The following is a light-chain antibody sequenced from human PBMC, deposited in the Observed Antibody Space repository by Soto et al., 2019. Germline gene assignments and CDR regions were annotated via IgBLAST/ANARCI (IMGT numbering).Light chain of an antibody. CDR2: DVN. Sequence: QSALTQPRSVSGSPRQSVTISCTGTSSDVGTYNHVSWYQQHPGKAPKVMIYDVNKRSSTVPDRFSGSKSGNTASLTISGLQAEDEADYYCSSYAGTYSVVFGGGTKVTVL. V-gene: IGLV2-11*01. J-gene: IGLJ2*01. CDR3: SSYAGTYSVV. CDR1: SSDVGTYNH.